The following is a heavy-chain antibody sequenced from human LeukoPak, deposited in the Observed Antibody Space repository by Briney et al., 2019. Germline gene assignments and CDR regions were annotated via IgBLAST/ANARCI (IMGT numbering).Heavy chain of an antibody. CDR3: ARDGPALTYCGGDCFSDY. Sequence: SETLSLTCTVSGDSISGGSSYWSLVRQPAGKGLEWIGRIYSSGSTDYNPSLQSRVTVSLDASKNQFSLKLRSVTAADTAVYYCARDGPALTYCGGDCFSDYWGQGTLVTVSS. CDR2: IYSSGST. V-gene: IGHV4-61*02. D-gene: IGHD2-21*01. J-gene: IGHJ4*02. CDR1: GDSISGGSSY.